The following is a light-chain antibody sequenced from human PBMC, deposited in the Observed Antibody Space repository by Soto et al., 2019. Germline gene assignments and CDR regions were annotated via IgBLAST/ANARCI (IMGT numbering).Light chain of an antibody. CDR1: QSISSW. Sequence: DIQMTQSPSTLSASVGDRVTITCRASQSISSWLAWYQQKPGKAPKLLIYDASGLESGVPSRFSGSGSGTEFTLTISSLQPDDFATYYCQQYNSYSFGQGTKVDIK. CDR2: DAS. J-gene: IGKJ1*01. CDR3: QQYNSYS. V-gene: IGKV1-5*01.